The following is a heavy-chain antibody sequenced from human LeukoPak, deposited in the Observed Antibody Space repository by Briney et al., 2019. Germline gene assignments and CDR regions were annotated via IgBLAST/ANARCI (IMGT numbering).Heavy chain of an antibody. CDR3: ARQIARGYGINFYYMDV. J-gene: IGHJ6*03. D-gene: IGHD3-10*01. CDR1: GDSINSYTYSSINSTTYY. V-gene: IGHV4-39*01. Sequence: PSETLSLTCTLSGDSINSYTYSSINSTTYYWGWIRQAPGKGLEWIGNIYYGGNTYYNPSLKNGLTISVDTSKNQFSLRLSPVTATDTAVYYCARQIARGYGINFYYMDVWGKGTTVTVSS. CDR2: IYYGGNT.